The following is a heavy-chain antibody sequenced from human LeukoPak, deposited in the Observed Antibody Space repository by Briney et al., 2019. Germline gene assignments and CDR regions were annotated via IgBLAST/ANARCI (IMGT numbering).Heavy chain of an antibody. D-gene: IGHD6-13*01. CDR2: ISSSSSYI. Sequence: GGSLRLSCAASGFTFSSYSMNWVRQAPGKGLEWVSSISSSSSYIYYADSVKGRFTISRDNAKNSLYLQMNSLRAEDTAVYYCASSPWAETAAAGTGSPWGQGTLVTVSS. V-gene: IGHV3-21*01. CDR1: GFTFSSYS. J-gene: IGHJ5*02. CDR3: ASSPWAETAAAGTGSP.